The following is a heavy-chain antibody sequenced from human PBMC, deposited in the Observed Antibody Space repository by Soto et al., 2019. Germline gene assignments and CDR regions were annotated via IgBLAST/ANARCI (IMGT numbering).Heavy chain of an antibody. J-gene: IGHJ4*02. CDR3: ARDYGSGSYSDY. D-gene: IGHD3-10*01. Sequence: QVQLVQSGAEVTKPGSSVKVSCKASGGTFSSYTISWVRQAPGQGLEWMGRIIPILGIANYAQKFQGRVXIXAIXSTSTAYMELSSLRSEDTAVYYCARDYGSGSYSDYWGQGTLVTVSS. V-gene: IGHV1-69*02. CDR1: GGTFSSYT. CDR2: IIPILGIA.